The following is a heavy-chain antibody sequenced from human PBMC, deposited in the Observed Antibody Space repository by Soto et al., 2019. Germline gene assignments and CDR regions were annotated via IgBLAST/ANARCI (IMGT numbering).Heavy chain of an antibody. J-gene: IGHJ4*02. CDR1: GGSISSYY. D-gene: IGHD1-7*01. V-gene: IGHV4-59*01. Sequence: PSETLSLTCTVSGGSISSYYWSWIRQPPGKGLEWIGYIYYSGSTNYNPSLKSRVTISVDTSKNQFSLKLSSVTAEDTAVYYCARSELRFSFDYWGQGTLVTVSS. CDR3: ARSELRFSFDY. CDR2: IYYSGST.